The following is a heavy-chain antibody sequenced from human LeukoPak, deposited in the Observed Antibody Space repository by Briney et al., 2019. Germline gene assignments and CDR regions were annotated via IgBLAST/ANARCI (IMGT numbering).Heavy chain of an antibody. D-gene: IGHD3-10*01. CDR3: ARDNGSGSYSEGDAFDI. Sequence: GRSLRLSCAASGFTFSSYAMHWVRQAPGKGLEWVAVISYDGSNKYYADSVKGRFTIPRDNSKNTLYLQMNSLRAEDTAVYYCARDNGSGSYSEGDAFDIWGQGTMVTVSS. V-gene: IGHV3-30-3*01. CDR2: ISYDGSNK. J-gene: IGHJ3*02. CDR1: GFTFSSYA.